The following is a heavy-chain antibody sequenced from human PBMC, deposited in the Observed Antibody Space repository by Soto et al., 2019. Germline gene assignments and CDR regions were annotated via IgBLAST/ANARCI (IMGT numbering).Heavy chain of an antibody. D-gene: IGHD6-13*01. J-gene: IGHJ4*02. V-gene: IGHV3-15*07. CDR2: IISKIDGGTT. CDR3: SADLPISWASSFDY. Sequence: EVQLVESGGGLIKAGGSLRLSCAASGFTFSSAWMNWVRQAPGKGLEWVGLIISKIDGGTTGYAAPVEGRFSISRDDSENTLYLQMNSLKAEDTAVYYCSADLPISWASSFDYWGQGALVTVSS. CDR1: GFTFSSAW.